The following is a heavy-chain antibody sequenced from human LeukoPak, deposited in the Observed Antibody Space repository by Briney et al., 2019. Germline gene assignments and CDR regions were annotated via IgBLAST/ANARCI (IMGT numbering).Heavy chain of an antibody. D-gene: IGHD6-13*01. J-gene: IGHJ4*02. CDR2: IYFSGGT. Sequence: PSETLSLTCTVSGGPISHYYWSWIRQPPGKGLEWIGDIYFSGGTNYNPSLNSRVTISLDTSKNQFSLTLSAVTAADTAVYYCARHERSSTWFGYWGQGSLVTVSS. CDR3: ARHERSSTWFGY. V-gene: IGHV4-59*08. CDR1: GGPISHYY.